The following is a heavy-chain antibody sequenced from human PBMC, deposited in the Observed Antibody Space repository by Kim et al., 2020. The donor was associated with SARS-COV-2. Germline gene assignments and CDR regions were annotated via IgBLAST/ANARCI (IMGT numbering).Heavy chain of an antibody. CDR2: ISSSSSYT. CDR1: GFTFSDYY. Sequence: GGSLRLSCAASGFTFSDYYMSWIRQAPGKGLEWVSYISSSSSYTNYADSVKGRFTISRDNAKNSLYLQMNSLRAEDTAVYYCAREFAFTGFGELSPGLHHSPDYWGQGTLVTVSS. D-gene: IGHD3-10*01. CDR3: AREFAFTGFGELSPGLHHSPDY. J-gene: IGHJ4*02. V-gene: IGHV3-11*06.